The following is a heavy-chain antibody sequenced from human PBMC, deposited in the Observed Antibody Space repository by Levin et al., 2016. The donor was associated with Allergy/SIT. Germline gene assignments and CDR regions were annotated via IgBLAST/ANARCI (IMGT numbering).Heavy chain of an antibody. V-gene: IGHV4-39*01. J-gene: IGHJ4*02. CDR1: GASIVTTHFY. Sequence: SETLSLTCTVSGASIVTTHFYWGWIRQPPGKGLQWIGNIFYNGITHSNPSLKRPFTMSVDTSKNQFSLDLTSVTAADTAVYYCARVSGSFQESDDYWGQGTLVTVSS. CDR3: ARVSGSFQESDDY. D-gene: IGHD3-3*01. CDR2: IFYNGIT.